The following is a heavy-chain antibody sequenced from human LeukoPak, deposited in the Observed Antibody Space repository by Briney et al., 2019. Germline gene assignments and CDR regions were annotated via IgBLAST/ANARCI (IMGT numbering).Heavy chain of an antibody. J-gene: IGHJ4*02. CDR1: GFSFSNYS. Sequence: GGSLRLSCVATGFSFSNYSMHWVRQAPGKGLEWVSYISRTGNIVYYADSVKGRFTISRDNAKDSLFLQMDSLRDEDTAVYYCAKEPTLRPEDYFDYWGQGTLVTVSS. D-gene: IGHD4-17*01. V-gene: IGHV3-48*02. CDR3: AKEPTLRPEDYFDY. CDR2: ISRTGNIV.